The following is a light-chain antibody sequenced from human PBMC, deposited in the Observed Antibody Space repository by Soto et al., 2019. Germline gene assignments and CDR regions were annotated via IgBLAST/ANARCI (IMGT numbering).Light chain of an antibody. Sequence: DIQFTQSPSFLSASVGDRVTITCRASQGISSYLAWYQQKPGKAPKLLIYVASTLQSGVPSRFSGSGSGTEFTLTISSLQPEDFATYYCQQLDNYTRTFGQGTKVDIK. J-gene: IGKJ1*01. CDR2: VAS. V-gene: IGKV1-9*01. CDR3: QQLDNYTRT. CDR1: QGISSY.